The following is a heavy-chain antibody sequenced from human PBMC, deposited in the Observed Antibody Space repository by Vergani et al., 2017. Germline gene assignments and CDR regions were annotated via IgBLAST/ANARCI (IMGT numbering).Heavy chain of an antibody. V-gene: IGHV1-46*01. CDR2: INPSGGST. J-gene: IGHJ5*02. CDR3: AREGRGVRGVAQFDP. D-gene: IGHD3-10*01. CDR1: GYTFTSYY. Sequence: QVQLVQSGAEVKKPGASVKVSCKASGYTFTSYYMHWVRQAPGQGLEWMGIINPSGGSTSYAQKFQGRVTMTRDTSTSTAYMELSSLRSEDTAVDYCAREGRGVRGVAQFDPWGQGTLVTVSS.